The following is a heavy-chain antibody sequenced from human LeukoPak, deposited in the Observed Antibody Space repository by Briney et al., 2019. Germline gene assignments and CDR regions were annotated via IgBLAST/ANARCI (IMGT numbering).Heavy chain of an antibody. J-gene: IGHJ4*02. CDR2: ISGSGFNT. CDR3: AKDYVDVGTTGTSLDY. V-gene: IGHV3-23*01. D-gene: IGHD1/OR15-1a*01. Sequence: GGSLRLSCTASGFTFSSHAMSWVRQAPGKGLEWVPTISGSGFNTYYSDSVKGRFNISRDNSKNTLYLQMNSLRADDTAVFYYAKDYVDVGTTGTSLDYWGQGSLVAVSS. CDR1: GFTFSSHA.